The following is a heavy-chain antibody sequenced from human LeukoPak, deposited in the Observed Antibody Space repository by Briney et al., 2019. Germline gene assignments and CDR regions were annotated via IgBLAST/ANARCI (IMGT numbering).Heavy chain of an antibody. D-gene: IGHD3-10*01. Sequence: GGSLRLSCAASGFTFSSYSMNWVRQAPGKGLEWVSYISSSSSTIYYADSVKGRFTISRDNSKNTLYLQMNSLRAEDTAVYYCARVYYGSGSLHYYYYYMDVWGKGTTVTISS. V-gene: IGHV3-48*01. CDR2: ISSSSSTI. J-gene: IGHJ6*03. CDR3: ARVYYGSGSLHYYYYYMDV. CDR1: GFTFSSYS.